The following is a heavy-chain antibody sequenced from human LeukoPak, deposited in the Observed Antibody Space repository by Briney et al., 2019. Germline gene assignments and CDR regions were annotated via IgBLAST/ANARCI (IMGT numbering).Heavy chain of an antibody. CDR3: ARENSGYDSYYFDY. CDR2: IYYSGST. Sequence: SETLSLTCTVSGGSITSGDYYWSWIRQPPGKGLEWIGYIYYSGSTYYNPSLKSRVTISVDTSKNQFSLKLSSVTAADTAMYYCARENSGYDSYYFDYWGQGTLVTVSS. J-gene: IGHJ4*02. CDR1: GGSITSGDYY. D-gene: IGHD5-12*01. V-gene: IGHV4-30-4*08.